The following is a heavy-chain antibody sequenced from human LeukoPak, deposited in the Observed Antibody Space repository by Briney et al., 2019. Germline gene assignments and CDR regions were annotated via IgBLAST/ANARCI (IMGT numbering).Heavy chain of an antibody. CDR3: AKDLYYGSGRYYNHNYFDY. CDR2: ISGSGGST. CDR1: GFTFSSYA. V-gene: IGHV3-23*01. J-gene: IGHJ4*02. Sequence: GGSLRLSCAASGFTFSSYAMSWVRQAPGKGLEWVSAISGSGGSTYYADSVKGRFTISRDNSKNTLYLQMNSLRAEDTAVYYCAKDLYYGSGRYYNHNYFDYWGQGTPVTVSS. D-gene: IGHD3-10*01.